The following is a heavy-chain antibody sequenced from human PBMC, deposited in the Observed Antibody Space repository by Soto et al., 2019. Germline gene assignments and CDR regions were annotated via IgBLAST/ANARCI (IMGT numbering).Heavy chain of an antibody. V-gene: IGHV3-30-3*01. CDR1: GFTFSSYA. CDR2: ISYDGSNK. Sequence: GGSLRLSCAASGFTFSSYAMHWVRQAPGKGLEWVAVISYDGSNKYYADSVKGRFTISRDNSKNTLYLQMNSLRAEDTAVYYCARDQFPNYYDSSGYYLDYGMDVWGQGTKVTVSS. J-gene: IGHJ6*02. CDR3: ARDQFPNYYDSSGYYLDYGMDV. D-gene: IGHD3-22*01.